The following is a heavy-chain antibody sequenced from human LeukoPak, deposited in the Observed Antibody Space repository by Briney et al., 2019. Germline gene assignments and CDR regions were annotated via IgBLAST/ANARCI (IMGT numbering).Heavy chain of an antibody. J-gene: IGHJ4*02. CDR2: IKPDGSED. CDR1: GITFSRYW. D-gene: IGHD3-22*01. CDR3: ARDETYDYESNGYLDF. V-gene: IGHV3-7*01. Sequence: HPGGSLRLSCAASGITFSRYWMSWVRQAPGKGLEWVANIKPDGSEDYYVDSLRGRFTISRDNAKNLVYLQMSSLRAEDTAIYYCARDETYDYESNGYLDFWGQGTVVTVSS.